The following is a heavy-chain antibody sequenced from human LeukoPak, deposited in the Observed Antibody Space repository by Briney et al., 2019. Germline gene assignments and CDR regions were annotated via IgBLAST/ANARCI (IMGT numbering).Heavy chain of an antibody. J-gene: IGHJ3*02. CDR3: ARYTAMVAFHAHGFDI. CDR2: IYYSGST. CDR1: GYSISSGYY. Sequence: SETLSLTCTVSGYSISSGYYWGWIRQPPGKGLEWIGSIYYSGSTNYNPSLKSRVTISVDTSKNQFSLKLRSVTAADTAVYYCARYTAMVAFHAHGFDIWGKGTMVTVS. V-gene: IGHV4-38-2*02. D-gene: IGHD5-18*01.